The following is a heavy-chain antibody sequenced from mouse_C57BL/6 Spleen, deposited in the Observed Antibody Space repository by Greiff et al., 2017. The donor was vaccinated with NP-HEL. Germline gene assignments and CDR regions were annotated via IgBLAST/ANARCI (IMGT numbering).Heavy chain of an antibody. V-gene: IGHV1-76*01. CDR2: IYPGSGNT. CDR3: ARGGGYDEGYAMDY. Sequence: VKVVESGAELVRPGASVKLSCKASGYTFTDYYINWVKQRPGQGLEWIARIYPGSGNTYYNEKFKGKATLTAEKSSSTAYMQLSSLTSEDSAVYFCARGGGYDEGYAMDYWGQGTSVTVSS. D-gene: IGHD2-2*01. J-gene: IGHJ4*01. CDR1: GYTFTDYY.